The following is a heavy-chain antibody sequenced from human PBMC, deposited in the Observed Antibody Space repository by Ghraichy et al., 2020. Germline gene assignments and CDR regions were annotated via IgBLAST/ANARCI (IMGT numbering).Heavy chain of an antibody. J-gene: IGHJ4*02. D-gene: IGHD6-13*01. V-gene: IGHV4-39*01. CDR1: GGSISSRNYY. Sequence: SETLSLTCSVSGGSISSRNYYWVWSRQPPGKGLEWIGSIYYSGATYFNSSLKSRVTISVDTSNNQFSLRLSSVTAADTAVYYCATSTRGYGSWYFDYWGQGTLVTVSS. CDR2: IYYSGAT. CDR3: ATSTRGYGSWYFDY.